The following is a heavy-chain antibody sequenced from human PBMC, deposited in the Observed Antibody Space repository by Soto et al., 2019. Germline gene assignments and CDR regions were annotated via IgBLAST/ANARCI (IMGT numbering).Heavy chain of an antibody. CDR2: IIPIFGTA. CDR3: AKDGDYYDSSAH. Sequence: QVQLVQSGAEVKKPGSSVKVSCKASGGTFSRYAISWVRQAPGQGLEWMGGIIPIFGTANYAQKFQGRVTITADESTSTAYMDLSILRSEDTAMYYCAKDGDYYDSSAHWGQGTLVTVSS. CDR1: GGTFSRYA. V-gene: IGHV1-69*01. J-gene: IGHJ4*02. D-gene: IGHD3-22*01.